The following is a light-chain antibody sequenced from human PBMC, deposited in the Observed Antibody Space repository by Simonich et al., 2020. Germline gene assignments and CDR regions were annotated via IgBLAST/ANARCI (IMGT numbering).Light chain of an antibody. J-gene: IGLJ3*02. CDR3: SSYTSSSTLV. V-gene: IGLV2-14*01. CDR1: SSDVVGYNY. CDR2: DVS. Sequence: QSALPQPASVSGPPGQSITISCTGTSSDVVGYNYVFWYQPHPGKAPKRMIYDVSKRPSGVSNRFSGSKSGNTASLTISGLQAEDEADYYCSSYTSSSTLVFGGGTKLTVL.